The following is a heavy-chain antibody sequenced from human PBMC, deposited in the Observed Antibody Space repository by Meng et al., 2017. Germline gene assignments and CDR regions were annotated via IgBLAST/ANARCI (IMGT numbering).Heavy chain of an antibody. V-gene: IGHV1-3*01. CDR3: ARDSCTGGICYRGSFDY. CDR2: LNAGNGDT. Sequence: QVPVVRSGAEVKEPGASVKVSCKASGYTFTSYAMHWVRQAPGQSLEWMGWLNAGNGDTKYSQKFQGRVTITRDSSASTAYMELSSLRSEDTAVYYCARDSCTGGICYRGSFDYWAQGTLVTVSS. CDR1: GYTFTSYA. J-gene: IGHJ4*02. D-gene: IGHD2-15*01.